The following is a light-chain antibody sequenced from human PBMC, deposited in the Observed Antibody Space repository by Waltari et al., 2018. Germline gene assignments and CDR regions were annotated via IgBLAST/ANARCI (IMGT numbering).Light chain of an antibody. CDR3: GSYSSSRTLWV. J-gene: IGLJ3*02. CDR1: SSDAGTYDY. CDR2: DVT. V-gene: IGLV2-14*03. Sequence: QSALTQPASVSGSPGQSITISCTGPSSDAGTYDYVSWYQQHPGNAPKLVIYDVTNRPSGVSSRFSGSKSGDTASLTISGLQAEDEADYYCGSYSSSRTLWVFGGGTNLTVL.